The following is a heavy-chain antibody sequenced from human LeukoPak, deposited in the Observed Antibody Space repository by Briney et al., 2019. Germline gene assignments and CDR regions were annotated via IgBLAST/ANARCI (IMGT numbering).Heavy chain of an antibody. J-gene: IGHJ4*02. CDR1: GFTFSSYA. D-gene: IGHD5-12*01. V-gene: IGHV3-23*01. Sequence: GGSLRLSCAASGFTFSSYAMSWVRQAPGKGLEWVSAIRGSGGSTYYADSVKGRFTISRDNSKNTLYLQMNSLRAEDTAVYYCAKGLRKGYDFDYWGQGTLVTVSS. CDR3: AKGLRKGYDFDY. CDR2: IRGSGGST.